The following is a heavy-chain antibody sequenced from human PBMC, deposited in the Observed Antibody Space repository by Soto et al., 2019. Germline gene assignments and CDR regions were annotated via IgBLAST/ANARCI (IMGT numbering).Heavy chain of an antibody. V-gene: IGHV1-18*01. CDR2: ISAYNGNT. J-gene: IGHJ6*02. CDR3: VRGPLDILTGHYYYYGMDV. CDR1: GYTFTSYG. Sequence: QVQLVQSGAEVKKPGASVKVSCKASGYTFTSYGISWVRQAPGQGLEWMGWISAYNGNTNYAQKXXGRVTMTTDTXXSXAXXELRSLRSDDTAVYYCVRGPLDILTGHYYYYGMDVWGQGTTVTVSS. D-gene: IGHD3-9*01.